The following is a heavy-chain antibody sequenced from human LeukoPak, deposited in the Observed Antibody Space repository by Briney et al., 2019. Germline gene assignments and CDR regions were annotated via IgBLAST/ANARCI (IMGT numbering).Heavy chain of an antibody. J-gene: IGHJ4*02. CDR3: ARDPQADYYDSSGYSH. D-gene: IGHD3-22*01. Sequence: SETLSLTCTVSGGSISSGDYYWSWIRQPPGKGLEWIGHIYYSGSTYYNPSLKSRVTISVDTSKNQFSLKLSSVTAADTAVYYCARDPQADYYDSSGYSHWGQGTLVTVSS. V-gene: IGHV4-30-4*01. CDR1: GGSISSGDYY. CDR2: IYYSGST.